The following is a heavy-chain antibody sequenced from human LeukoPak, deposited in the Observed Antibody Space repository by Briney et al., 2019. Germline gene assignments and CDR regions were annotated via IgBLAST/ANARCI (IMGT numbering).Heavy chain of an antibody. CDR1: GYTFATYD. D-gene: IGHD6-13*01. CDR3: ARAGYSSSWYVTWFDP. V-gene: IGHV1-18*01. CDR2: ISAYNGNT. Sequence: ASVKVSCKASGYTFATYDITWVRQAPGQGLEWMGWISAYNGNTNYAQKLQGRVTMTTDTSTSTAYMELRSLRSEDTAVYYCARAGYSSSWYVTWFDPWGQGTLVTVSS. J-gene: IGHJ5*02.